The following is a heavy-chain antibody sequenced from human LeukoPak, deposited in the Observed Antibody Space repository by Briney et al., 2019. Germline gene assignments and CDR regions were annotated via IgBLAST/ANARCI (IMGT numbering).Heavy chain of an antibody. CDR3: ARLFSYGCGDY. V-gene: IGHV5-51*01. D-gene: IGHD1-26*01. CDR1: GYTFTSYW. Sequence: KPGESLKISCKGTGYTFTSYWIGWARQMPWKGLEWVGIIYPGDSDTRDSPAFQGQVTISADKSITTAYLQWSSLKASDTAMYYCARLFSYGCGDYWGQGTLVTVSS. CDR2: IYPGDSDT. J-gene: IGHJ4*02.